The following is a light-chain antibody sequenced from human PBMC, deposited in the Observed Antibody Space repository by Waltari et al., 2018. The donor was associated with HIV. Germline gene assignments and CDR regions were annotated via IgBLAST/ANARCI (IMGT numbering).Light chain of an antibody. Sequence: PGERSTLSCRARQSLNANFFARYPQRPCQAPRLIIYGASTRARGIPDRFSGSGSGTDFTLTISRLEADDFAVYYCHQYGNAPSTFGQGTTLDMK. CDR3: HQYGNAPST. CDR2: GAS. J-gene: IGKJ2*01. CDR1: QSLNANF. V-gene: IGKV3-20*01.